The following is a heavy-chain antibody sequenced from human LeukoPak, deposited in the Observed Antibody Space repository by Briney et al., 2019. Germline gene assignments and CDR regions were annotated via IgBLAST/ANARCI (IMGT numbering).Heavy chain of an antibody. CDR1: GFTFSRYW. CDR2: IKQDGSEK. J-gene: IGHJ4*02. CDR3: AKDVWFGDY. D-gene: IGHD3-10*01. Sequence: GGSLRLSCAASGFTFSRYWMTWVRQAPGKGLEWVANIKQDGSEKYYVDSVKGRFTISRDNAKNSLYLQMNSLRAEDTAVYYCAKDVWFGDYWGQGTLVTVSS. V-gene: IGHV3-7*03.